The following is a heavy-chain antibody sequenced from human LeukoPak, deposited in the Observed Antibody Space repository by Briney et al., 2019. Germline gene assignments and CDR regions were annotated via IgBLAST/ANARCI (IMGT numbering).Heavy chain of an antibody. Sequence: GGSLRLSCAASGFTFSNAWMSWVRQAPGKGLEWVGRIKSKTDGGTTDYAAPVKGRFTISRDDSKSTLYLQMNSLKTEDTAVYYCTTGIAAAGNHDYWGQGTLVTVSS. CDR3: TTGIAAAGNHDY. J-gene: IGHJ4*02. CDR1: GFTFSNAW. D-gene: IGHD6-13*01. CDR2: IKSKTDGGTT. V-gene: IGHV3-15*01.